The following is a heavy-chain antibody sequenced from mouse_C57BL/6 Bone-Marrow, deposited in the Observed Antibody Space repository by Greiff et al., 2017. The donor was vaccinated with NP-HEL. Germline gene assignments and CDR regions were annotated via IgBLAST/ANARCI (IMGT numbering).Heavy chain of an antibody. CDR1: GYTFTSYG. D-gene: IGHD2-4*01. V-gene: IGHV1-81*01. CDR2: IYPRIVNT. Sequence: VQLQQSGAELARPGSSVPLSSNSSGYTFTSYGISWVKQRTGKGLEWIGEIYPRIVNTSYNEKFKGKATLTADKSSSTAYMELRSLTSEDSAVYFCARSYDYDDYWGQGTTLTVSS. CDR3: ARSYDYDDY. J-gene: IGHJ2*01.